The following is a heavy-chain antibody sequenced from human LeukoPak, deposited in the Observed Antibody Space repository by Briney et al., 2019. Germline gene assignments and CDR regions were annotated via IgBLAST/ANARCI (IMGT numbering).Heavy chain of an antibody. Sequence: GGSLRLSCAASGFTFSNAWMNWVRQAPGKGLVWVGRIKSKTDGGTTDYAAPVKGRFTISRDNSKNTLYLQMNSLKAEDTAVYYCARDRSYSGDFDIWGQGTMVTAAS. V-gene: IGHV3-15*07. D-gene: IGHD3-10*01. CDR1: GFTFSNAW. CDR2: IKSKTDGGTT. CDR3: ARDRSYSGDFDI. J-gene: IGHJ3*02.